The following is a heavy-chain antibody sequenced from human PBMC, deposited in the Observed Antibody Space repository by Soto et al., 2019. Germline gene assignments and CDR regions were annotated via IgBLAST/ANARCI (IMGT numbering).Heavy chain of an antibody. J-gene: IGHJ4*02. CDR2: TAYTGGT. CDR3: ARDRSGIAAAGTGGFDY. Sequence: SETLSLTCVVSGGSITSYHWSWIRQFPGQGLEWIAYTAYTGGTYYNPSLKSRVTISVDTSKNQFSLKLSSVTAADTAVYYCARDRSGIAAAGTGGFDYWGQGTLVTVSS. D-gene: IGHD6-13*01. CDR1: GGSITSYH. V-gene: IGHV4-59*12.